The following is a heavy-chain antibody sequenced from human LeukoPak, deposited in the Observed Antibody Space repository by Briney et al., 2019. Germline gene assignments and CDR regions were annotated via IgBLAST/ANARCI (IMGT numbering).Heavy chain of an antibody. Sequence: ETLSLTCPVSGGSISSSSYYWGWIRPPPGKGLGWIGSIYYSGSTYYNPSLKSRVTISVDTSKNQFSLKLSSVTAADTAVYYCARDSSPAGESDAFDIWGQGTMVTVSS. CDR1: GGSISSSSYY. CDR2: IYYSGST. D-gene: IGHD3-16*01. J-gene: IGHJ3*02. V-gene: IGHV4-39*07. CDR3: ARDSSPAGESDAFDI.